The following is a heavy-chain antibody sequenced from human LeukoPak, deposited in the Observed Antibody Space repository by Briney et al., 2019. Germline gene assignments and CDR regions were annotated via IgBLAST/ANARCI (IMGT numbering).Heavy chain of an antibody. CDR3: ASGDEAGYSSGWYAY. CDR1: GYTFTSYG. J-gene: IGHJ4*02. Sequence: ASVKASCKASGYTFTSYGISWVRQAPGQGLEWMGWISAYNGNTNYAQKLQGRVTMTTDTSTRTAYMELRSLRSDDTAVYYCASGDEAGYSSGWYAYWGQGTLVTVSS. CDR2: ISAYNGNT. D-gene: IGHD6-19*01. V-gene: IGHV1-18*01.